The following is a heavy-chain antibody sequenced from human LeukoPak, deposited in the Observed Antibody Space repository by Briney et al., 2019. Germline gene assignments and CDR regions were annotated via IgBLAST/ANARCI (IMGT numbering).Heavy chain of an antibody. Sequence: PGGSLRLSRAASGFTFSSYGMHWVRQAPGKGLEWVAFIRYDGSNKYYADSVKGRFTISRDNSKNTLYLQMNSLRAEDTAVYYCAKSRREYQLLLYYYYMGVWGKGTTVTVSS. CDR2: IRYDGSNK. J-gene: IGHJ6*03. CDR1: GFTFSSYG. V-gene: IGHV3-30*02. CDR3: AKSRREYQLLLYYYYMGV. D-gene: IGHD2-2*01.